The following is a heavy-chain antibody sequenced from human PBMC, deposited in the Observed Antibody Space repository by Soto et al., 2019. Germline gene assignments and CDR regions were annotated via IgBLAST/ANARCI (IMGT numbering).Heavy chain of an antibody. Sequence: SETLSLTCAVYGGSFSGYYWSWIRQPPGKGLEWIGEINHSGSTNYNPSLKSRVTISVDTSKNQFSLKLSSVTAADTAVYYCARGGRYFDWLAGMDVWGQGTTVTVSS. CDR3: ARGGRYFDWLAGMDV. J-gene: IGHJ6*02. V-gene: IGHV4-34*01. CDR2: INHSGST. CDR1: GGSFSGYY. D-gene: IGHD3-9*01.